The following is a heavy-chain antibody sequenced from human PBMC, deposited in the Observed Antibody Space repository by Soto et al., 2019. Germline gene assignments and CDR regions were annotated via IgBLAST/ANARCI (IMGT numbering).Heavy chain of an antibody. V-gene: IGHV3-33*01. J-gene: IGHJ2*01. CDR3: ASAGLPYYKDWYFDL. D-gene: IGHD3-10*01. Sequence: QVQLVESGGGVVQPGRSLRLSCAASGFTFSSYGMHWVRQAPGKGLEWVAVIWYDGSNKYYADSVKGRFTISRDNSKNTLYLQMNSLRAEDTAVYYCASAGLPYYKDWYFDLWGRGTLVTVSS. CDR2: IWYDGSNK. CDR1: GFTFSSYG.